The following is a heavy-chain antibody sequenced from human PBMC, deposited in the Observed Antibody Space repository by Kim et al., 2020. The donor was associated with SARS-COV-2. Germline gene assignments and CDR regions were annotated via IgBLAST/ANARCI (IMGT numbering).Heavy chain of an antibody. V-gene: IGHV3-23*03. CDR2: IYSGASSA. J-gene: IGHJ4*02. CDR3: AKFYYDNSGPY. D-gene: IGHD3-22*01. Sequence: GGSLRLSCEGAGFSFSSYGMSWVRQAPGKGLECVSVIYSGASSAYYADSVKGRFTISRDISRNSLYLQMNSLRAEDTAIYYCAKFYYDNSGPYWGQGTLVTVSS. CDR1: GFSFSSYG.